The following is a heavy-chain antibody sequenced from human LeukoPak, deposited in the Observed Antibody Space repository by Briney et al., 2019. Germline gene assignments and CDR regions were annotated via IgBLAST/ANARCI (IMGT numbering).Heavy chain of an antibody. D-gene: IGHD3-3*01. Sequence: GASVKVSCKASGYTFSGYYIHCVRQAPRQGLEWMGGIIPIFGTANYAQKFQGRVTITADESTSTAYMELSSLRSEDTAVYYCARVRQNDFWSGYYYDYWGQGTLVTVSS. V-gene: IGHV1-69*13. CDR3: ARVRQNDFWSGYYYDY. J-gene: IGHJ4*02. CDR1: GYTFSGYY. CDR2: IIPIFGTA.